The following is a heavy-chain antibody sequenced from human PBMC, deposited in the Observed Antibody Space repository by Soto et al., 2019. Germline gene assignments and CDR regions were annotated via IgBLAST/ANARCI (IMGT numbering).Heavy chain of an antibody. CDR3: AREYCSGGRCYYYGMDV. D-gene: IGHD2-15*01. J-gene: IGHJ6*02. V-gene: IGHV3-33*01. CDR1: GFTFSSYG. Sequence: QVQLVESGGGVVQPGRSLRLSCAASGFTFSSYGMHWVRQAPDKGLEWVAVIWYDGSNKYYADSVKGRFTISRDNSKNTLELQMNSLRAEVTAVYYCAREYCSGGRCYYYGMDVWGQGTTVTVSS. CDR2: IWYDGSNK.